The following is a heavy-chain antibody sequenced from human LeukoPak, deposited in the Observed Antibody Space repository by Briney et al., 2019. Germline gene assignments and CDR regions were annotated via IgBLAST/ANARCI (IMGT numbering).Heavy chain of an antibody. D-gene: IGHD3-10*01. J-gene: IGHJ4*02. CDR3: ARLLRGYGSGSYAPYFDY. V-gene: IGHV3-53*04. CDR2: IYSGGST. Sequence: PGGSLRLSCAASGFTVSSNYMSWVRQAPGKGLEWVSVIYSGGSTYYADSVKGRFTISRHNSKNTLYLQMNSLRAEDTAVYYCARLLRGYGSGSYAPYFDYWGQGTLVTVSS. CDR1: GFTVSSNY.